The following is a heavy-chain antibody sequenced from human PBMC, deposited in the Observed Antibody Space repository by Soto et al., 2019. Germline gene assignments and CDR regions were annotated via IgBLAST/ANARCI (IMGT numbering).Heavy chain of an antibody. D-gene: IGHD1-1*01. Sequence: QVRLQEWGPGLVKPSQTLSLKCSVSGGSITTGGRYWSWIRQLPGKGLEWIGDIYYSGNTYYKASLKSRVTISVEAAKNQFSLKLSSVTAADTAVYYCAQALVFTGGDGFDFWGQGRLVTVSS. CDR2: IYYSGNT. CDR3: AQALVFTGGDGFDF. J-gene: IGHJ3*01. CDR1: GGSITTGGRY. V-gene: IGHV4-31*02.